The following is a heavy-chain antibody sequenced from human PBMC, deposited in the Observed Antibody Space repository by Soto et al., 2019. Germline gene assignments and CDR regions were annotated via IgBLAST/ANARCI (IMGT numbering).Heavy chain of an antibody. CDR3: ARESYCSGGSCPSYYYYGMDV. CDR1: GGTFSSYA. CDR2: IIPIFGTA. Sequence: QVQLVQSGAEVKKPGSSVKVSCKASGGTFSSYAISWVRQAPGQGLEWMGGIIPIFGTANYAQKFQGRVTITADKSTSTAYMELSSLRSEDTAVYYCARESYCSGGSCPSYYYYGMDVWGQGTTVTVSS. D-gene: IGHD2-15*01. V-gene: IGHV1-69*06. J-gene: IGHJ6*02.